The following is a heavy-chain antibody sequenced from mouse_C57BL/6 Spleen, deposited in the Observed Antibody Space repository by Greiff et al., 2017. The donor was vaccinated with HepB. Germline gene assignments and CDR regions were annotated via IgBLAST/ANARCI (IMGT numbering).Heavy chain of an antibody. Sequence: EVHLVESGGGLVKPGGSLKLSCAASGFTFSDYGMHWVRQAPEKGLEWVAYISSGSSTIYYADTVKGRFTISRDNAKNTLFLQMTSLRSEDTAMYYCARSGTVVAPYFDYWGQGTTLTVSS. J-gene: IGHJ2*01. V-gene: IGHV5-17*01. CDR1: GFTFSDYG. D-gene: IGHD1-1*01. CDR2: ISSGSSTI. CDR3: ARSGTVVAPYFDY.